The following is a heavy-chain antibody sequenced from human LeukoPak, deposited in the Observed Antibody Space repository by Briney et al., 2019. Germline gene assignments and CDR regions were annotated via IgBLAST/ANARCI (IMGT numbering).Heavy chain of an antibody. V-gene: IGHV4-31*03. D-gene: IGHD1-1*01. J-gene: IGHJ5*02. Sequence: SRTLSLTCTVSGGYISSGGYYWSWIRQHPGKGLEWIGYIYYSGSTYYNPSLKSRVTISVDTSKNQFSLKLSSVTAADTAVYYCARRTTGSSNWFDPWGQGTLVTVSS. CDR2: IYYSGST. CDR1: GGYISSGGYY. CDR3: ARRTTGSSNWFDP.